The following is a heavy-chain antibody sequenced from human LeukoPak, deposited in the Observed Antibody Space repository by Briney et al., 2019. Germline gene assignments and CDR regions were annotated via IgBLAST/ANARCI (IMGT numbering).Heavy chain of an antibody. CDR1: GHTFTTYY. D-gene: IGHD4-23*01. CDR2: IIPIFNTV. J-gene: IGHJ4*02. Sequence: ASVKVSCKASGHTFTTYYVHLVRQAPGQGLEWMGGIIPIFNTVNYAQKFQGRVTITADESTSTAYMELSSLRSEDTAVYYCARGWLAETTVVTPYNYWGQGTLVTVSS. CDR3: ARGWLAETTVVTPYNY. V-gene: IGHV1-69*13.